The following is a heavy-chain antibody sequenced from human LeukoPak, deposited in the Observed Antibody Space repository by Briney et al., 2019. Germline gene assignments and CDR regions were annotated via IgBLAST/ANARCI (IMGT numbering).Heavy chain of an antibody. CDR2: INSDGTTT. D-gene: IGHD6-13*01. Sequence: PGGSLRLSCAASAFTFSSYWMHWVRQGPGKGLVWVARINSDGTTTNCADSVKGRFTISRDNARNTLYLQMNSLTADDTAVYYCARGYYSGSRIDYWGQGTLVTVSS. J-gene: IGHJ4*02. V-gene: IGHV3-74*01. CDR1: AFTFSSYW. CDR3: ARGYYSGSRIDY.